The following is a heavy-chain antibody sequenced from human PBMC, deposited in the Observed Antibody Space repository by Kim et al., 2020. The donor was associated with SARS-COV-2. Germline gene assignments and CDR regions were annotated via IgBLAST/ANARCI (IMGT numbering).Heavy chain of an antibody. CDR1: GFSFSAYS. V-gene: IGHV3-48*04. Sequence: GGSLRLSCEASGFSFSAYSMNWVRQAPGKGLEWISYISSSGTTIYADSVQGRFTISRDNAKNSLFLQMNSLRVEDTAVYYCARKLVRYYYGMGVGGQGTT. CDR2: ISSSGTTI. CDR3: ARKLVRYYYGMGV. J-gene: IGHJ6*02.